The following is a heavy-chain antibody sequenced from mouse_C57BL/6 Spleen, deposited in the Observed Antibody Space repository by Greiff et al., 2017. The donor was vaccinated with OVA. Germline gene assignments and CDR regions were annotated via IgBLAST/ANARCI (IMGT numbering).Heavy chain of an antibody. D-gene: IGHD1-3*01. CDR1: GFTFSDYG. J-gene: IGHJ3*01. Sequence: EVKLVESGGGLVKPGGSLKLSCAASGFTFSDYGMHWVRQAPEKGLEWVAYISSGSSNIYYADTVKGRFTISRDNAKNTLFLQMTSLRSEDTAMYYCASNSWFAYWGQGTLVTVSA. CDR2: ISSGSSNI. CDR3: ASNSWFAY. V-gene: IGHV5-17*01.